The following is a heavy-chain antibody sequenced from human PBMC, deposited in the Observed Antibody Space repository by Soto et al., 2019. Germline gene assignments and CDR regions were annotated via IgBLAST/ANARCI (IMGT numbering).Heavy chain of an antibody. CDR2: IIPLFGTA. V-gene: IGHV1-69*13. Sequence: SVKVSCKASGGTFSTYTMTWVRQAPGQGLEWMGGIIPLFGTANYAQKFQGRVTVTADESTSTVYMELSSLRSEDTAVYYCARSQDSSGYWNNCFDPWGQGTLVTVSS. CDR3: ARSQDSSGYWNNCFDP. J-gene: IGHJ5*02. D-gene: IGHD3-22*01. CDR1: GGTFSTYT.